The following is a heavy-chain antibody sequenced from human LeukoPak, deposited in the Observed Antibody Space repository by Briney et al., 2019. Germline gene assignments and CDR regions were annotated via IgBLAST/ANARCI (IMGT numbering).Heavy chain of an antibody. V-gene: IGHV3-74*01. D-gene: IGHD1-26*01. CDR3: ARDPSYSENLDY. CDR1: GFTFSSYW. Sequence: GGSLRLSCAASGFTFSSYWMHWVRQAPGKGLVWVSRINSDGSSTTYADSVKGRFTISRDNAKNTLYLQMNSLRAEDTAVYYCARDPSYSENLDYWGQGTLVTVSS. J-gene: IGHJ4*02. CDR2: INSDGSST.